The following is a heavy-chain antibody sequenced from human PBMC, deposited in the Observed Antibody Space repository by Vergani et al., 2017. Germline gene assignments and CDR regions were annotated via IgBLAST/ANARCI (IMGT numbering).Heavy chain of an antibody. Sequence: EVQLVESGGGLVKRGGSLRLSCAASGFTFSSYSMNWVRQAPGKGLEWVSSISSSSSYIHYSDSLKGRFTISRDNAKSSLYLQMNSLRAEDTGVYYCARLHFGAAAPDYWGQGTLVIVSS. D-gene: IGHD6-13*01. CDR1: GFTFSSYS. V-gene: IGHV3-21*01. CDR2: ISSSSSYI. CDR3: ARLHFGAAAPDY. J-gene: IGHJ4*02.